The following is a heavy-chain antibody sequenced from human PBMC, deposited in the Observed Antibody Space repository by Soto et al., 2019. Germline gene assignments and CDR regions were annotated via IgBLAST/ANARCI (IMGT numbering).Heavy chain of an antibody. D-gene: IGHD1-26*01. CDR2: IYHSGST. CDR3: ARGGGATWGSIHYYYYGMDV. CDR1: GYSISSGYY. V-gene: IGHV4-38-2*01. Sequence: PSETLSLTCAVSGYSISSGYYWGWIRQPPGKGLEWIGSIYHSGSTYYNPSLKSRVTISVDTSKNQFSLKLSSVNAADTAVYYCARGGGATWGSIHYYYYGMDVWGQGTTVTVSS. J-gene: IGHJ6*02.